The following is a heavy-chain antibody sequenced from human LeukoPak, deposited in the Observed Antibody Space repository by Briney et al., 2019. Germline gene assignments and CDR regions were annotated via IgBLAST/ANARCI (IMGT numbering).Heavy chain of an antibody. J-gene: IGHJ4*02. CDR3: AYSSSSFWDLDY. CDR1: GFTFSTYG. D-gene: IGHD6-6*01. V-gene: IGHV3-30*02. CDR2: IRYDGNNQ. Sequence: GGSLRLSCAASGFTFSTYGMHWVRQAPGKGLEWVAFIRYDGNNQYYADSLRGRFTISRDNSKNTLYLQMNSLKTDDTAIYYCAYSSSSFWDLDYWGQGTLVTVSS.